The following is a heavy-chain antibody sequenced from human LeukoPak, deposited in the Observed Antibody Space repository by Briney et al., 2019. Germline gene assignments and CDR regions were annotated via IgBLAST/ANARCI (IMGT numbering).Heavy chain of an antibody. Sequence: SVKVSCKASGGTFSSYAISWVRQAPGQGLEWMGRIIPILGIANYAQKFQGRVTITADKSTSTAYMELSSLRSEDTAVYYCAKGGVADHYYYYGMDVWGQGTTVTVSS. CDR3: AKGGVADHYYYYGMDV. V-gene: IGHV1-69*04. J-gene: IGHJ6*02. CDR2: IIPILGIA. CDR1: GGTFSSYA. D-gene: IGHD2-15*01.